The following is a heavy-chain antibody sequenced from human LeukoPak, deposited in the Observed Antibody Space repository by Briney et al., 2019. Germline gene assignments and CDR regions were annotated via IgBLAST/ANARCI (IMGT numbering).Heavy chain of an antibody. D-gene: IGHD1-26*01. J-gene: IGHJ5*02. CDR3: TRQVYGSTSGGWFDP. CDR2: VYPADFDT. V-gene: IGHV5-51*01. Sequence: PGESLKISCKGSGYNFATYWIGWVRQMPGKGLEWMGFVYPADFDTRYSPSFQGQVTISADRSISTAYLQWSSLRASDTAMYYCTRQVYGSTSGGWFDPWGQGTLVTVSS. CDR1: GYNFATYW.